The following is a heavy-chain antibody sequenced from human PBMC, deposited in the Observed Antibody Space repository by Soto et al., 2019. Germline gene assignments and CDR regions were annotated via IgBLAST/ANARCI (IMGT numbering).Heavy chain of an antibody. CDR2: MNPNSGNT. D-gene: IGHD5-12*01. V-gene: IGHV1-8*01. CDR3: ARLCVDIVSYSYYYYMDV. Sequence: ASVKVSCKASGYTFTSYDINWVRQATGQGLEWMGWMNPNSGNTGYAQKFQGRVTMTRNTSISTAYMELSSLRSEDTAVYYCARLCVDIVSYSYYYYMDVWGKGTTVTVSS. CDR1: GYTFTSYD. J-gene: IGHJ6*03.